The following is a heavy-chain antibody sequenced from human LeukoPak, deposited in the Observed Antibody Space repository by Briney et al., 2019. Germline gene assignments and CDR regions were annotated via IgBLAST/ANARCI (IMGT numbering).Heavy chain of an antibody. CDR2: IYYSGST. V-gene: IGHV4-59*01. J-gene: IGHJ4*02. Sequence: SETLSLTCTVSGGSISSYYWSWIRQPPGKGLEWIGDIYYSGSTNHNPSLKSRVTISVDTSKNQFSLKLSSVTAADTAVYYCARSTPWFSKSSGWYDYWGQGTLVTVSS. D-gene: IGHD6-19*01. CDR1: GGSISSYY. CDR3: ARSTPWFSKSSGWYDY.